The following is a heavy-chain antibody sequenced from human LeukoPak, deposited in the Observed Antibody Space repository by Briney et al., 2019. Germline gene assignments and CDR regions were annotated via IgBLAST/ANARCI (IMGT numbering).Heavy chain of an antibody. D-gene: IGHD1-26*01. J-gene: IGHJ6*02. CDR1: GYTFDSYA. CDR3: AREAPYSGSYYYYYGMDV. CDR2: ISTNTGNP. V-gene: IGHV7-4-1*02. Sequence: ASVKVCCKASGYTFDSYAMKCVRQAPGQWLEWMGWISTNTGNPTYAQGFTGRFVFSLDTSVSTAYLQISSLKAEDTAVYYCAREAPYSGSYYYYYGMDVWGQGTTVTVSS.